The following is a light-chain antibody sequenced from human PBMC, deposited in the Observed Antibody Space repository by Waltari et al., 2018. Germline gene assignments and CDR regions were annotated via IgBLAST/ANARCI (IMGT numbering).Light chain of an antibody. Sequence: DVAMTQSPLSLPVTLGQPASLSFRPSQSLVSSDGNTYFNWFQQRAGQSPRRLLYKVYNRDSGVPDRFSGSGSGTDFTLRISRVEAEDVGVYYCMQGTHWPWTFGQGTKVEIK. V-gene: IGKV2-30*01. CDR2: KVY. CDR1: QSLVSSDGNTY. J-gene: IGKJ1*01. CDR3: MQGTHWPWT.